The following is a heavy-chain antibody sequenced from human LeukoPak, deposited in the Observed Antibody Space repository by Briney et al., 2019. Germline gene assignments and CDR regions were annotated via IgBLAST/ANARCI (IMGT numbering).Heavy chain of an antibody. D-gene: IGHD6-6*01. CDR1: GFTFSSYG. CDR3: ANGGSSSSMVAY. V-gene: IGHV3-30*02. J-gene: IGHJ4*02. Sequence: GGSLRLSCAASGFTFSSYGMHWVRQAPGKGPEWVAFIRYDGSNKYYADSVKGRFTISRDNSKNTLYLQMNSLRAEDTAVYYCANGGSSSSMVAYWGQGTLVTVSS. CDR2: IRYDGSNK.